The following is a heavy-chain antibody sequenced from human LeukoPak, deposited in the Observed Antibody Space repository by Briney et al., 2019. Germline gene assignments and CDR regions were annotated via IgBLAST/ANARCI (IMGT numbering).Heavy chain of an antibody. CDR2: IYYSGST. CDR1: GGSISSSSYY. J-gene: IGHJ4*02. V-gene: IGHV4-39*01. Sequence: SETLSLTCTVSGGSISSSSYYWGWIRQPPGKGLEWIGSIYYSGSTYYNPSLKSRVTISVDTSKNQFSLKLSSVTAADTAVYYCARQQQNYYTSSAHLLPFDYWGQGTLVTVSS. CDR3: ARQQQNYYTSSAHLLPFDY. D-gene: IGHD3-22*01.